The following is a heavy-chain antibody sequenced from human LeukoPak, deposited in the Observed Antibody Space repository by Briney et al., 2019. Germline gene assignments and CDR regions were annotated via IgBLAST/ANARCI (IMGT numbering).Heavy chain of an antibody. CDR1: GYTFTSYY. J-gene: IGHJ1*01. CDR3: ARDRRDYSSSSPLLQH. V-gene: IGHV1-46*01. CDR2: INPSGGST. Sequence: ASVKVSCKASGYTFTSYYMHWVRQAPGQGLEWMGIINPSGGSTSYAQKFQGRVTMTRDTSTSTVYMELSSLRSEDTAVYYCARDRRDYSSSSPLLQHWGQGTLATVSS. D-gene: IGHD6-13*01.